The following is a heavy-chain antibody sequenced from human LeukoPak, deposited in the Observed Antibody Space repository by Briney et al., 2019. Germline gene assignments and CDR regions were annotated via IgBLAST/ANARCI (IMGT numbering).Heavy chain of an antibody. Sequence: ASVKVSCKASGYTFTSYYRHWVRQAPGQGLEGRGIIHPSGCSTSYAQTFQRRPTMTRDTPTRTVYMELSSLTSEDTAVYYCASPDYDSSGYYGFHYWGQGTLVPVSS. D-gene: IGHD3-22*01. J-gene: IGHJ4*02. CDR1: GYTFTSYY. V-gene: IGHV1-46*01. CDR3: ASPDYDSSGYYGFHY. CDR2: IHPSGCST.